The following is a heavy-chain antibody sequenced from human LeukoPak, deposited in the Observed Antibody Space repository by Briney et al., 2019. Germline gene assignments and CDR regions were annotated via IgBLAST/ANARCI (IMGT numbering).Heavy chain of an antibody. J-gene: IGHJ6*04. CDR2: IYHSGST. CDR3: ARDRPVDV. V-gene: IGHV4-30-2*01. Sequence: SETLSLTCTVSGGSISSGGYYWSWIRQPPGKGLEWIGYIYHSGSTYYNPSLKSRVTISVDRSKNQFSLKLSSVTAADTAVYYCARDRPVDVWGKGTTVTVFS. CDR1: GGSISSGGYY.